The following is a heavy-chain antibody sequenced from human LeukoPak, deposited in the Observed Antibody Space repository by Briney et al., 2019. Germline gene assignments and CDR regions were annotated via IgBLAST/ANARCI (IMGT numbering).Heavy chain of an antibody. CDR2: INHSGST. CDR3: ARVESSTMVRGVVRVFDY. Sequence: SETLSLTCAVYGGSFSGYYWSWIRQPPGKGLEWIGEINHSGSTNYNPSLKSRVTISVDTSKNQFSLKLSSVTAADTAVYYCARVESSTMVRGVVRVFDYWGQGTLVTVSS. CDR1: GGSFSGYY. D-gene: IGHD3-10*01. V-gene: IGHV4-34*01. J-gene: IGHJ4*02.